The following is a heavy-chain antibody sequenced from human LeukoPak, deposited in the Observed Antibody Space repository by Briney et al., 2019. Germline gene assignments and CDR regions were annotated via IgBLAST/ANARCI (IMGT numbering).Heavy chain of an antibody. CDR3: ARGGQWRNGGYWYFDL. J-gene: IGHJ2*01. Sequence: VASVTVSCKASGYTFTGYYMHWVRQAPGQGLEWMGWINPNSGGTNYAQKFQGWVTMTRDTSISTAYMELSRLRSDDTAVYYCARGGQWRNGGYWYFDLWGRGTLVTVSS. CDR1: GYTFTGYY. V-gene: IGHV1-2*04. CDR2: INPNSGGT. D-gene: IGHD6-19*01.